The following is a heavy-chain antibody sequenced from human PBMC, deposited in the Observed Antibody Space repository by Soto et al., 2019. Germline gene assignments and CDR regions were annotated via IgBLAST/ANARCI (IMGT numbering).Heavy chain of an antibody. D-gene: IGHD3-9*01. Sequence: QVQLQQWGAGPLRPLETLSLTCGVSGGSFSGYYWAWIRQSPGKGLEWIGEINDRGSINYNPSLKSRVSISVDTSKNYYSLNLRSVTAADTAVYYCARESHDILTGPPWVWYFDLWGRGTLVTVSS. V-gene: IGHV4-34*01. CDR2: INDRGSI. CDR3: ARESHDILTGPPWVWYFDL. J-gene: IGHJ2*01. CDR1: GGSFSGYY.